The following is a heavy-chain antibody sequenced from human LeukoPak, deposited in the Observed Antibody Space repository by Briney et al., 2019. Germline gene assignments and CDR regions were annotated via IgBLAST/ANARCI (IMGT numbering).Heavy chain of an antibody. CDR3: ARQELLWFGELLYWWFDP. J-gene: IGHJ5*02. CDR1: GGSISSYY. CDR2: IYYSGST. Sequence: SETLSPTCTVSGGSISSYYWSWIRQPPGKGLEWIGYIYYSGSTNYNPSLKSRVTISVDTSKNQFSLKLSSVTAADTAVYYCARQELLWFGELLYWWFDPWGQGTLVTVSS. D-gene: IGHD3-10*01. V-gene: IGHV4-59*08.